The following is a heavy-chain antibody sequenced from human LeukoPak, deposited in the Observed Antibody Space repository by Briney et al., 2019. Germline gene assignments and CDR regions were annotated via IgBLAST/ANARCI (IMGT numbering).Heavy chain of an antibody. CDR3: AREAPYYDFWPTPFDY. D-gene: IGHD3-3*01. J-gene: IGHJ4*02. CDR1: GGSISSYY. V-gene: IGHV4-4*07. CDR2: IYTSGST. Sequence: SETLSLTCTASGGSISSYYWSWIRQPPGKGLEWTARIYTSGSTNYNPSLKSRVTMSVDTSKNQFSLKLSSVTAADTAVYYCAREAPYYDFWPTPFDYWGQGTLVTVSS.